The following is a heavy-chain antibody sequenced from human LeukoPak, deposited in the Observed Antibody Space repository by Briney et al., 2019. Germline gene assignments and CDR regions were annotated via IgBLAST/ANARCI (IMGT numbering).Heavy chain of an antibody. J-gene: IGHJ4*02. CDR2: IYYSGTT. D-gene: IGHD3-16*01. Sequence: SSETLSLTCSVSGASFNNYYWSWIRQPPGKGLEWVGYIYYSGTTTYNPSLESRVTISVDPSKNQFYLKLRSVTAADTAVYYCARVGEQPLVFFFDYWGQGGMATVSS. CDR1: GASFNNYY. CDR3: ARVGEQPLVFFFDY. V-gene: IGHV4-59*01.